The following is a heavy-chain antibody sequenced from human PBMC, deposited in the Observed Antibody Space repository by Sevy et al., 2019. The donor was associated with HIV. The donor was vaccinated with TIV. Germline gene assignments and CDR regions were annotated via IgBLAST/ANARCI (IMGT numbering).Heavy chain of an antibody. Sequence: ASVKVSCKVSGYTLNTYRIHWVRQAPGQGLEWIGWISPHNGDTNYAQRLQGRVTMLTDTSSSTAYMELKSLRSDDTAVYYCARAYCSGGRCYSLASWGQGTLVTVSS. CDR2: ISPHNGDT. V-gene: IGHV1-18*01. CDR1: GYTLNTYR. CDR3: ARAYCSGGRCYSLAS. J-gene: IGHJ5*02. D-gene: IGHD2-15*01.